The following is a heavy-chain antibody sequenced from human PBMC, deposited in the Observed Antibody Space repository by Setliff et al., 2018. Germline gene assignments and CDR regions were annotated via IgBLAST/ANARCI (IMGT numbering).Heavy chain of an antibody. J-gene: IGHJ6*02. V-gene: IGHV4-38-2*01. D-gene: IGHD6-13*01. Sequence: PSETMSLTCAVSGYSISSGYYWGWIRQPPGKGLEWIGSIYHSGGTYYNPSLKSRVTISVDTSKNQFSLKLSSVTAADTAVYYCARSAGYSSSWYNYYYGMDVWGQGTTVTVSS. CDR3: ARSAGYSSSWYNYYYGMDV. CDR1: GYSISSGYY. CDR2: IYHSGGT.